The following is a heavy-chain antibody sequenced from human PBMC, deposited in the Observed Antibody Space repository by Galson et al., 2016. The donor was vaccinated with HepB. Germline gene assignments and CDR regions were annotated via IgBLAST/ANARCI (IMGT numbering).Heavy chain of an antibody. V-gene: IGHV1-69*13. D-gene: IGHD2-15*01. Sequence: VKVSCKASGSRITHYAFSWVRQAPSQGLEWMGTIIPILPSPNYAPNFEGRVTITADESTNTVHMELSSLTSDDTAVYYCARGGCCSDGRCLPNWFDPWGPGTLVAVSS. CDR2: IIPILPSP. CDR1: GSRITHYA. CDR3: ARGGCCSDGRCLPNWFDP. J-gene: IGHJ5*02.